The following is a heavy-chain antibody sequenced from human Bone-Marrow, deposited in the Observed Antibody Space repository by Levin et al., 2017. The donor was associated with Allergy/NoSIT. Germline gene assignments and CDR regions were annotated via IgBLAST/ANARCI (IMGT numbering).Heavy chain of an antibody. Sequence: GGSLRLSCAASGFTFSDYYMSWIRQAPGKGLEWVSYISSSGSTIYYADSVKGRFTISRDNAKNSLYLQMNSLRAEDTAVYYCARDPTTVTTGLVVWFDPWGQGTLVTVSS. CDR2: ISSSGSTI. J-gene: IGHJ5*02. CDR3: ARDPTTVTTGLVVWFDP. CDR1: GFTFSDYY. D-gene: IGHD4-17*01. V-gene: IGHV3-11*01.